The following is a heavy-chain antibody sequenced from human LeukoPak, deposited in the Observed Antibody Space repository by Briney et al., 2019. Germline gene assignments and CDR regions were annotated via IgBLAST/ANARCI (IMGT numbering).Heavy chain of an antibody. D-gene: IGHD3-22*01. V-gene: IGHV3-23*01. CDR1: GITLSNYG. CDR2: ISDSGGRT. Sequence: GGSLRLSCAVSGITLSNYGMSWVRQAPGKGLEWVAGISDSGGRTKYADSVKGRFTISRDNPKNTLYLQMNSLRPEDTAVYFCAKRGVVIRVILVGFHKEAYYFDSWGQGVLVTVSS. J-gene: IGHJ4*02. CDR3: AKRGVVIRVILVGFHKEAYYFDS.